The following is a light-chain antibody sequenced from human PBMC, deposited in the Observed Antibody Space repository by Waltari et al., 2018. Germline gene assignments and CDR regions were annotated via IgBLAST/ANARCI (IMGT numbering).Light chain of an antibody. J-gene: IGKJ2*01. CDR2: GAS. CDR1: QSVTTN. CDR3: HQYNDGPPFN. Sequence: EIVMTQSPATLSVSPGEIAILSCRASQSVTTNLAWYQQKPGQAPRLLIYGASTRATDIPARFSGSGSGTEFTLTISSLQSEDCAVYYCHQYNDGPPFNFGQGTKLEIK. V-gene: IGKV3-15*01.